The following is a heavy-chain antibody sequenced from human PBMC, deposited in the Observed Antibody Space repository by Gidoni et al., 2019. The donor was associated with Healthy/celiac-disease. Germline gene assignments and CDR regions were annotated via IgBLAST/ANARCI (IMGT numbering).Heavy chain of an antibody. D-gene: IGHD3-16*01. CDR3: VKWGAGGVAGLDY. CDR2: IRSNGGST. CDR1: GCTFSSYA. Sequence: EVQLVESGGGLVQPGGSLRLSCSASGCTFSSYAMNWVRQAPGKGLEYVSAIRSNGGSTYYADSVKGRFTISRDNSKNTLYLQMSSLRAEDTAVYYCVKWGAGGVAGLDYWGQGTLVTVSS. J-gene: IGHJ4*02. V-gene: IGHV3-64D*06.